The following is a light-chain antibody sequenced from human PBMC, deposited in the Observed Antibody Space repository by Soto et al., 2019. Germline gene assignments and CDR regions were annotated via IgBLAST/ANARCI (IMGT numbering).Light chain of an antibody. CDR2: KAS. CDR3: QQYNTYSQT. J-gene: IGKJ1*01. CDR1: QSISTW. V-gene: IGKV1-5*03. Sequence: DIQMTQSPSTLSASVGDRVTITCRASQSISTWLAWYQQEPGKAPKLLIHKASSLQSGVTSRFSGSGSGTDFTLTISSLHPDYVATYYCQQYNTYSQTFGQRTKGDIK.